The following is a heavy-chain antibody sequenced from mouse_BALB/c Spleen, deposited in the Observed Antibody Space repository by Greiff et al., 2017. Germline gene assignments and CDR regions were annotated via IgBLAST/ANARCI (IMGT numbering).Heavy chain of an antibody. D-gene: IGHD4-1*01. V-gene: IGHV5-9-4*01. CDR2: ISSGGSYT. CDR1: GFTFSSYA. Sequence: VKLVESGGGLVKPGGSLKLSCAASGFTFSSYAMSWVRQSPEKRLEWVAEISSGGSYTYYPDTVTGRFTISRDNAKNTLYLEMSSLRSEDTAMYYCARVGLWYFDVWGAGTTVTVSS. J-gene: IGHJ1*01. CDR3: ARVGLWYFDV.